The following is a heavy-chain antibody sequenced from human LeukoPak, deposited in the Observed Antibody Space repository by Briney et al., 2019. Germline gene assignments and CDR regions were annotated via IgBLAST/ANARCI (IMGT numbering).Heavy chain of an antibody. Sequence: GSSVKVSCKASGGTFSSYAISWVRQAPGQGLEWMGGIIPIFGTANYAQKFQGRVTISAVESMSTAYMQLSSLRSVDTAVYYCARGWLAESTVVTPYNYWGQGTLVTVS. V-gene: IGHV1-69*01. J-gene: IGHJ4*02. D-gene: IGHD4-23*01. CDR3: ARGWLAESTVVTPYNY. CDR1: GGTFSSYA. CDR2: IIPIFGTA.